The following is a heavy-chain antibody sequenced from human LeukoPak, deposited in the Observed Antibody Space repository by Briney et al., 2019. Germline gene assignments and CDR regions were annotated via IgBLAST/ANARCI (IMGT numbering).Heavy chain of an antibody. J-gene: IGHJ3*02. CDR3: AREGVLRHNTFDI. D-gene: IGHD4-17*01. V-gene: IGHV3-48*03. Sequence: GGSLRLSCAASGFTFNSYEMNWVRQAPGKGLEWVSYIGRSGTTTYSADSVKGRFTISRDNAKNSLYLQMNSLRAEDTAVYYCAREGVLRHNTFDIWGQGTMVTVSS. CDR1: GFTFNSYE. CDR2: IGRSGTTT.